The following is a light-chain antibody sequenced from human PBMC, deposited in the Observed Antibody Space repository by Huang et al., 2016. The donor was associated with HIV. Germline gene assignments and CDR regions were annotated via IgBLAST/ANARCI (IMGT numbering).Light chain of an antibody. V-gene: IGKV1-33*01. CDR2: DAS. CDR1: QDIRNY. Sequence: DIQMTQSPSSLSASVGDRVTITCQASQDIRNYLNWYQQKPGKAPKLLIYDASNLETGAPSRFSGSGSGTDFTFTISSLQPEGIGTYYCQQYDNLPHTFGQGTKLEIK. CDR3: QQYDNLPHT. J-gene: IGKJ2*01.